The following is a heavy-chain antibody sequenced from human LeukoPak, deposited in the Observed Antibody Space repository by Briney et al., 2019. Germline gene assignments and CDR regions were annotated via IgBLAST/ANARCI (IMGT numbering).Heavy chain of an antibody. CDR1: GFSFSDYA. CDR2: IRGGGET. CDR3: AKALGGYDFDY. V-gene: IGHV3-23*01. J-gene: IGHJ4*02. Sequence: GGSLRLSCAASGFSFSDYAMSWVRQAPARGPEWVSSIRGGGETFYAESVKGRFTLSRGNSKNTLFLHMNSLRAEDTAVYYCAKALGGYDFDYWGQGTLVTVSS. D-gene: IGHD3-16*01.